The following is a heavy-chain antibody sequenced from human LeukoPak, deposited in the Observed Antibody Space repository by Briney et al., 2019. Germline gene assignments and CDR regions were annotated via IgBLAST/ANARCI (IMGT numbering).Heavy chain of an antibody. J-gene: IGHJ4*02. CDR1: GFTFSSYA. D-gene: IGHD1-20*01. Sequence: GGSLRLSSAASGFTFSSYAMSWVRQAPGKGLEWVSIISGSGGSTYYAGSVKGRFTISRDNSKNTLYLQMNSLRAEDTAVYYCAKVLGYNLPLYYFDYCGQGTLVTVSS. CDR3: AKVLGYNLPLYYFDY. CDR2: ISGSGGST. V-gene: IGHV3-23*01.